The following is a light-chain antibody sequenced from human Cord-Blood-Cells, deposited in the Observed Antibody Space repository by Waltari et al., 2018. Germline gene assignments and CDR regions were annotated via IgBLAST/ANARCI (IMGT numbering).Light chain of an antibody. CDR2: AVS. J-gene: IGLJ2*01. CDR1: SSDVGGYNY. Sequence: QSALTQPASVSGSPGQSITISCTGTSSDVGGYNYVSWYQQHPGKPPKLMIYAVSNRPSGVSNRFSGSKSGNTASLTISGLQAEDEADYYCSSYTSSSYVVFGGGTKLTVL. V-gene: IGLV2-14*01. CDR3: SSYTSSSYVV.